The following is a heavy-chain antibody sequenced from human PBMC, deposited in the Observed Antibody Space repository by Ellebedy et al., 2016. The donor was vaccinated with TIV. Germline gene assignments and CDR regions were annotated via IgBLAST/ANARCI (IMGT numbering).Heavy chain of an antibody. CDR3: GKRDNRASINPTQN. CDR2: FGVSGETT. CDR1: GFTFINYA. J-gene: IGHJ4*02. Sequence: PGGSLRLSFAASGFTFINYAFSWVPQAPGRGLEWVSGFGVSGETTYYTYSVKGRFTTSRDNSKNTLYLQMNSLRAEDPDVYYCGKRDNRASINPTQNWGQGTLVTVSS. D-gene: IGHD1-14*01. V-gene: IGHV3-23*01.